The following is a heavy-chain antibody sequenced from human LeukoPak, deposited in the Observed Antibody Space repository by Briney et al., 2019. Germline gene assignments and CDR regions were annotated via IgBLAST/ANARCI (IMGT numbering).Heavy chain of an antibody. CDR1: GLTFSSYG. CDR3: AKDPLRYFDWLLPWGYFDY. V-gene: IGHV3-30*18. D-gene: IGHD3-9*01. J-gene: IGHJ4*02. CDR2: TSYDGSLK. Sequence: GGSLRLSCAASGLTFSSYGIHWVRQAPGKGLEWVAVTSYDGSLKYYADSVKGRFTISRDNSKNTLYLQMNSLRAEDTAVYYCAKDPLRYFDWLLPWGYFDYWGQGTLVTVST.